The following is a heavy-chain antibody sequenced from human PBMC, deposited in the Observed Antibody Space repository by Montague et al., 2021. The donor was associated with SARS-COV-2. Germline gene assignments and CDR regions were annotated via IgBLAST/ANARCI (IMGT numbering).Heavy chain of an antibody. CDR1: GGSISSHF. CDR3: AGATSVRGAVSWFDP. V-gene: IGHV4-59*11. J-gene: IGHJ5*02. Sequence: SETLSLTCTVSGGSISSHFWSFIRQPPGKGLEWIGYINSNGGTNDNPSLRRRLTMSVDTSKNQFSLQLRSMTPADTAVYFCAGATSVRGAVSWFDPWGQGILVTVSS. D-gene: IGHD3-10*01. CDR2: INSNGGT.